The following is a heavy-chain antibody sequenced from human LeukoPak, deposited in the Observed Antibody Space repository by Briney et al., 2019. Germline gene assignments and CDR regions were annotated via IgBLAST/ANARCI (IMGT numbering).Heavy chain of an antibody. V-gene: IGHV4-59*01. CDR2: IYYSGST. CDR3: ARGPESYCYYYMDV. J-gene: IGHJ6*03. Sequence: SETLSLTCTVSGGSISSYYWSWIRQPPGKGLEWIGYIYYSGSTNYNPSLKSRVTISVDTSKNQFSLKLSSVTAADTAVYYCARGPESYCYYYMDVWGKGTTVTISS. CDR1: GGSISSYY.